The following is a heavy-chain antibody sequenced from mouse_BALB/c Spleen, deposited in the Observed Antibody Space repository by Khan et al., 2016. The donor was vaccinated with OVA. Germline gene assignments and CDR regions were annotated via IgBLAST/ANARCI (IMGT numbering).Heavy chain of an antibody. CDR2: IDPANGNT. Sequence: EVKLLESGAELVKPGASVKLSCTASGFNIKDTYMHWVKQRPEQGLEWIGRIDPANGNTKYDPKFPGKATITADTSSNTAYMQLSSLTSEDTAVYYCARINEWGQGTTLTVSS. CDR3: ARINE. CDR1: GFNIKDTY. V-gene: IGHV14-3*02. J-gene: IGHJ2*01.